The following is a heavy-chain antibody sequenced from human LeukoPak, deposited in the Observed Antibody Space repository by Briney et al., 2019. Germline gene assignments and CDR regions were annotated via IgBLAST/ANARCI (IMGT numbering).Heavy chain of an antibody. CDR2: IYYSGNT. J-gene: IGHJ4*02. D-gene: IGHD1-26*01. Sequence: SETLSLTCTVSGGSLSGYYWGWIRQPPGKGLEWIGSIYYSGNTFYNPSLKSRVTISVDTSRNHFSLTLTSVTAADTAIYYCARDQGGASSDYWGQGTLVTVSS. CDR3: ARDQGGASSDY. V-gene: IGHV4-39*07. CDR1: GGSLSGYY.